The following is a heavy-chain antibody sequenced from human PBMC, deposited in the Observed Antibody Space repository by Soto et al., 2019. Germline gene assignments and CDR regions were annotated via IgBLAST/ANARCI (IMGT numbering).Heavy chain of an antibody. J-gene: IGHJ4*02. Sequence: PSETLSLTCSVSGGSISSPSYYWGWIRQPPGKGLEWIGSIYYSGNTYYNPSLKSRVTIFVDTSRNQFSLKVNSVTAIYYCARAPSHGWYQHFDFWGQGTLVTVSS. V-gene: IGHV4-39*01. CDR2: IYYSGNT. D-gene: IGHD6-19*01. CDR1: GGSISSPSYY. CDR3: SHGWYQHFDF.